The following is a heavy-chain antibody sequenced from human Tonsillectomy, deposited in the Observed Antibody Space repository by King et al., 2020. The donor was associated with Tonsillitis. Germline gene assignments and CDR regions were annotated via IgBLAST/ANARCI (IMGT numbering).Heavy chain of an antibody. V-gene: IGHV1-18*04. CDR3: AGGHIAVVGTGFDY. J-gene: IGHJ4*02. CDR2: ISPHNGNT. Sequence: VQLVESGAEVKKPGASVKVSCKASGYTLTSYGIGWVRQAPGQGLEWMGWISPHNGNTNYAQNLQGRVTMTTDTSTSTAYMELRSLTSDDTAVYYCAGGHIAVVGTGFDYWGQGTLVTVSS. D-gene: IGHD6-19*01. CDR1: GYTLTSYG.